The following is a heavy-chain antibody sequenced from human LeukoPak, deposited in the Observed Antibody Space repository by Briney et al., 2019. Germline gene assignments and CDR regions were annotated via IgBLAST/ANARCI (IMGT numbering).Heavy chain of an antibody. V-gene: IGHV4-39*07. Sequence: SETLSLTCTVSGGSISSGDYYWSWIRQPPGKGLEWIGEINHSGSTNYNPSLKSRVTISVDTSKNQFSLKLSSVTAADTAVYYCARGRRGNLDYWGQGTLVTVSS. CDR3: ARGRRGNLDY. J-gene: IGHJ4*02. CDR2: INHSGST. D-gene: IGHD1-14*01. CDR1: GGSISSGDYY.